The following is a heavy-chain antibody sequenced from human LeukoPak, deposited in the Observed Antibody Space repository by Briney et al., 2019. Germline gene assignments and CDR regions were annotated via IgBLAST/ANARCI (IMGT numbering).Heavy chain of an antibody. J-gene: IGHJ4*02. Sequence: GASVKVSCKASGYTFTSYDINWVRQATGQGLEWMGWMNPNSGNTGYAQKFQGRVTMTRDTSTSTVYMELSSLRSEDTAVYYCARDGTGYSSSCPDYWGQGTLVTVSS. CDR3: ARDGTGYSSSCPDY. D-gene: IGHD6-13*01. V-gene: IGHV1-8*01. CDR1: GYTFTSYD. CDR2: MNPNSGNT.